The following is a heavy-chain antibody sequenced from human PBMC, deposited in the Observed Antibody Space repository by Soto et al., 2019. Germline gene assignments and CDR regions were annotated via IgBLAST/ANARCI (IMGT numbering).Heavy chain of an antibody. J-gene: IGHJ4*02. CDR2: IKSKGDGGAR. CDR1: GFMFSSAW. D-gene: IGHD1-1*01. CDR3: VEGWNDF. V-gene: IGHV3-15*01. Sequence: EVQMVQSGGDLVKPGGSLRLSCVTSGFMFSSAWMNWVRKARGKGLEWVARIKSKGDGGARDYAAPVKGRFTISRDDSKNTVHLQMNSLRAEDTAVYYCVEGWNDFWGQGTLVTVSS.